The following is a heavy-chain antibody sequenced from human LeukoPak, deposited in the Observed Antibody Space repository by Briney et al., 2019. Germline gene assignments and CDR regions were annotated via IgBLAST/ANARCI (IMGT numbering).Heavy chain of an antibody. CDR1: GCTFSSYA. CDR3: AKVGRGDDYVWGSYQAY. J-gene: IGHJ4*02. CDR2: ISGSGGST. D-gene: IGHD3-16*02. Sequence: QSGGSLRLSCAASGCTFSSYAMSWVRQAPGKGLELVSAISGSGGSTYYADSVKGRFTISRANSKNTLYLQMNSLRAEDTAVYYCAKVGRGDDYVWGSYQAYWGQGTLVTVSS. V-gene: IGHV3-23*01.